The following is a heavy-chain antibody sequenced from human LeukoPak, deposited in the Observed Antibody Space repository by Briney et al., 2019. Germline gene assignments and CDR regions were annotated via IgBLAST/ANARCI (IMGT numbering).Heavy chain of an antibody. CDR2: ISWNSGSI. Sequence: GGSLRLSCAASGFTFDDYVMHWVRQAPGKGLEWVSGISWNSGSIGYADSVKGRFTISRDNSKNTLYLQMNSLRAEDTAVYYCAKDSPSGSYSYDYWGQGTMVTVSS. J-gene: IGHJ3*01. CDR3: AKDSPSGSYSYDY. D-gene: IGHD1-26*01. V-gene: IGHV3-9*01. CDR1: GFTFDDYV.